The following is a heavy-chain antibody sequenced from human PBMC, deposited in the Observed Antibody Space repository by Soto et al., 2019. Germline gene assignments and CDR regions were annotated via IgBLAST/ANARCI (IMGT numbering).Heavy chain of an antibody. CDR2: IYFTGNT. D-gene: IGHD6-25*01. CDR3: AGQTFTIAAASYGRSNWFDP. CDR1: GGSITSSSHF. J-gene: IGHJ5*02. V-gene: IGHV4-39*01. Sequence: PSETLSLTCSASGGSITSSSHFWGLVCQPPGKGLEWIGTIYFTGNTYYAPSLKSRLTMSIDTSKNEFSLRLNSVTAADTAVYYCAGQTFTIAAASYGRSNWFDPWGPGTLVTVS.